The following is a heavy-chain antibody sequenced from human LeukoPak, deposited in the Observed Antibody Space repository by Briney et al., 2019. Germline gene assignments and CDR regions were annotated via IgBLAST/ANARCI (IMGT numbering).Heavy chain of an antibody. Sequence: PGGSLRLSCAASGFTFSSYGMHWVRQAPGKGLEWVAVISYDGSNKYYADSVKGRFTISRDNSKNTLYLQMNSLRAEDTAVYYCAREGLRYFDFDYWGQGTLVTVSS. CDR2: ISYDGSNK. V-gene: IGHV3-30*19. J-gene: IGHJ4*02. CDR1: GFTFSSYG. CDR3: AREGLRYFDFDY. D-gene: IGHD3-9*01.